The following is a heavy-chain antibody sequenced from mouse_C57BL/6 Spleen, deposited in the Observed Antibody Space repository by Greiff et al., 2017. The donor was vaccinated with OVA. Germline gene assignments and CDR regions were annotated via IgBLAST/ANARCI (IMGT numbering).Heavy chain of an antibody. CDR1: GYTFTDYT. V-gene: IGHV1-78*01. Sequence: VQLQQSDAELVKPGASVKISCKVSGYTFTDYTIHWMKQRPEQGLEWIGYIYPRDGSTKYNEKFKGKATLTADKSSSTAYMQLNSLTSEDAAVDFCARGLRSYAMDYGGQGTSVTVSS. D-gene: IGHD3-3*01. CDR3: ARGLRSYAMDY. J-gene: IGHJ4*01. CDR2: IYPRDGST.